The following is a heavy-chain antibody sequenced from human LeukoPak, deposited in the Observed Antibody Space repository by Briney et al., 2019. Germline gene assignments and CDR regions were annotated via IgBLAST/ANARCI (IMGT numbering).Heavy chain of an antibody. Sequence: SVKVSCKASGGTFSSYAISWVRQAPGQGLEWMGGIIPIFGTTYYAQKFQGRVTITADKSTSTAYMELSSLRSEDTAVYYCAREGGDIVVVPAAIEAFDIWGQGTMVTVSS. CDR1: GGTFSSYA. J-gene: IGHJ3*02. CDR2: IIPIFGTT. V-gene: IGHV1-69*06. CDR3: AREGGDIVVVPAAIEAFDI. D-gene: IGHD2-2*01.